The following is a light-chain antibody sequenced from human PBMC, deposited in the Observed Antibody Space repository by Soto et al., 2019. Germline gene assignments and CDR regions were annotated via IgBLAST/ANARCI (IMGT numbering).Light chain of an antibody. CDR2: AAS. CDR1: QSIRSY. Sequence: DIQMTQSPSSLSASVGDRVTITCRASQSIRSYLNWYQQKRGKAPKLLIYAASNLQSGVPARFSGSGSGTDFTLTISSLQPEDFATYYCQQSHSTPWTLGQGTKVEIK. J-gene: IGKJ1*01. V-gene: IGKV1-39*01. CDR3: QQSHSTPWT.